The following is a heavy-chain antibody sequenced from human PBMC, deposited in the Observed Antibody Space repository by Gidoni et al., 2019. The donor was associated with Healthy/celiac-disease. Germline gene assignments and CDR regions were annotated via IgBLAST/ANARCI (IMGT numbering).Heavy chain of an antibody. CDR1: GGTFSSYA. CDR2: IIPIFGTA. CDR3: ARAGDGVVPAAIWWYFQH. J-gene: IGHJ1*01. D-gene: IGHD2-2*01. Sequence: QVQLVQSGAEVKKPGSSVKVSCKASGGTFSSYAISWVRQAPGQGLEWMGGIIPIFGTANDAQKFQGRVTITADESTSTAYMELSSLRSEDTAVYYCARAGDGVVPAAIWWYFQHWGQGTLVTVSS. V-gene: IGHV1-69*01.